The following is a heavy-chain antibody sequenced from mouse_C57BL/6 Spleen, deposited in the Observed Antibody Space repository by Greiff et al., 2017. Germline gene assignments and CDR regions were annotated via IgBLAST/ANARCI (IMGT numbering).Heavy chain of an antibody. CDR1: GYTFTSYW. J-gene: IGHJ2*01. CDR2: IYPSDSET. Sequence: QVQLQQPGAELVRPGSSVKLSCKASGYTFTSYWMDWVKQRPGQGLEWIGNIYPSDSETHYNQKFKNKATLTVDKSSSTAYMQLSSLTSEDSAVYYSARKLRGFDYWGQGTTLTVSS. D-gene: IGHD1-1*01. V-gene: IGHV1-61*01. CDR3: ARKLRGFDY.